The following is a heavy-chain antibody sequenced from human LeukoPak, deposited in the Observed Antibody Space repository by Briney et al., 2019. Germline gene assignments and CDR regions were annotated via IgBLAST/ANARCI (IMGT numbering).Heavy chain of an antibody. CDR1: GFTFIDYY. J-gene: IGHJ5*02. CDR2: INPSGGIT. CDR3: ARVGCTGGSCYGWFDP. V-gene: IGHV1-46*01. D-gene: IGHD2-15*01. Sequence: GASVKVSCKASGFTFIDYYIHWVRQAPGQGLEWMGIINPSGGITTFAQKFQGGVTMTRDTSITTAYMELSRLRSEDTAVYYCARVGCTGGSCYGWFDPWGQGTLVTVSS.